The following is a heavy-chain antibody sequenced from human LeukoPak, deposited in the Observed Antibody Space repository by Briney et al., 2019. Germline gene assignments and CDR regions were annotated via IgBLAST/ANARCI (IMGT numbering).Heavy chain of an antibody. D-gene: IGHD3-10*01. V-gene: IGHV3-23*01. J-gene: IGHJ4*02. Sequence: GGSLRLSCAASGFTFSSSAMSSVRQAPGRGLEWVSPISVSGGSTYYADSVKGRFTISRDNSKNTLYLKMNSLRAEDTAVYYCANVYYFGSGTYESRYFDYWGQGTRVTVSS. CDR3: ANVYYFGSGTYESRYFDY. CDR1: GFTFSSSA. CDR2: ISVSGGST.